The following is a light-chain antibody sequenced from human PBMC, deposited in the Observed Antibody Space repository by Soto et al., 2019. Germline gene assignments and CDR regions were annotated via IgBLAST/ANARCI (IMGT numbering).Light chain of an antibody. Sequence: QSVLTQPPSVSGAPGQTVTISCTGNSSNIGAGFDVHWYQKLPGTAPKVLIYRNSNRPSGVSERVSASKSATSASLDITGLQAEDEADYYCQSYDSSLSGSVFGGGTKVTVL. CDR1: SSNIGAGFD. V-gene: IGLV1-40*01. CDR3: QSYDSSLSGSV. CDR2: RNS. J-gene: IGLJ2*01.